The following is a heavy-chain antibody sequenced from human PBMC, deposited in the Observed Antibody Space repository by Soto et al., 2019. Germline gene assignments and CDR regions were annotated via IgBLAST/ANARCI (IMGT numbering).Heavy chain of an antibody. CDR3: ARGGYCSSASCYTDYYAMDV. CDR2: TRNKANSYTT. J-gene: IGHJ6*02. V-gene: IGHV3-72*01. D-gene: IGHD2-2*02. Sequence: GGSLRLSCAASGFTFSDHYMDWVRQAPGKGLEWVGRTRNKANSYTTEYAASVKGRFTISREDSKNSLYLQMNRLKTEDTAVYYCARGGYCSSASCYTDYYAMDVWGQGTTVTVSS. CDR1: GFTFSDHY.